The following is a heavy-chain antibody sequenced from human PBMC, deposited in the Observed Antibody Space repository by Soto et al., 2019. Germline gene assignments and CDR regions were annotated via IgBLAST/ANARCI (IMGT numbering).Heavy chain of an antibody. CDR1: GYSFTSYW. V-gene: IGHV5-51*01. D-gene: IGHD5-18*01. CDR3: ARRPAPRKIQLWSLFDY. CDR2: IYPGDSDT. J-gene: IGHJ4*02. Sequence: PGESLKISCKGSGYSFTSYWIGWVRQMPGKGLEWMGIIYPGDSDTRYSPSFQGQVTISADKSISTAYLQWSSLKASDTAMYYCARRPAPRKIQLWSLFDYWGQGNLVTVSS.